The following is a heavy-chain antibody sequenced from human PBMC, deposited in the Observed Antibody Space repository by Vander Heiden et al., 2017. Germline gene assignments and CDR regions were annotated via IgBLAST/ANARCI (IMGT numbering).Heavy chain of an antibody. Sequence: EVQLVDSGGGLVKPGGCARAAGAASSFPFSVYSMNWVRQAPGKGLEWVSSISSSSSYIYYADSVKGRFTISRDNAKNSLYLQMNSLRAEDTAVYYCARDGAVAGGEDYWGQGTLVTVSS. V-gene: IGHV3-21*01. D-gene: IGHD6-19*01. CDR3: ARDGAVAGGEDY. CDR2: ISSSSSYI. J-gene: IGHJ4*02. CDR1: SFPFSVYS.